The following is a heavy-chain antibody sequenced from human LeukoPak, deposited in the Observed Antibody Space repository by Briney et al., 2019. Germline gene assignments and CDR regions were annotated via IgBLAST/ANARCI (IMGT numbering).Heavy chain of an antibody. V-gene: IGHV4-59*08. CDR3: ARLASGSYGPLTPFDY. CDR1: GGSISSYY. J-gene: IGHJ4*02. D-gene: IGHD1-26*01. CDR2: IYYSGRT. Sequence: SETLSLTCTVSGGSISSYYWSWLRQPPGKGLEWIGDIYYSGRTNYNPSLKSRVTISVDTSKNQFSLRLSSVTAADTAVYYSARLASGSYGPLTPFDYWGQGTLVTVSS.